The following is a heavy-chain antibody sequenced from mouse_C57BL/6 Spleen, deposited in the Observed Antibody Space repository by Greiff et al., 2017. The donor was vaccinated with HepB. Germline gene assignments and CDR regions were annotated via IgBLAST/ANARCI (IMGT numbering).Heavy chain of an antibody. Sequence: QVHVKQPGAELVKPGASVKLSCKASGYTFTSYWMHWVKQRPGRGLEWIGRIDPNSGGTKYNEKFKSKATLTVDKPSSTAYMQLSSLTSEDSAVYYCARSRYYGSGGDFDYWGQGTTLTVSS. CDR3: ARSRYYGSGGDFDY. J-gene: IGHJ2*01. D-gene: IGHD1-1*01. CDR2: IDPNSGGT. CDR1: GYTFTSYW. V-gene: IGHV1-72*01.